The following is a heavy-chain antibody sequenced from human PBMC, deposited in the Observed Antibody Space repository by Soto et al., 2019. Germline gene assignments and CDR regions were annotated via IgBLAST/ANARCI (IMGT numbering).Heavy chain of an antibody. Sequence: EVQLVESGGGLVQPGGSLRLSCAASGFSFSEYWMIWVRQAPGKGPEWVTNIKQDGSDISYVDSVRGRCTTSRDNAQKSLCMQMNRLTVEDTALYYCARVGRSSAYFYYYMDVWGKGTTVTVSS. J-gene: IGHJ6*03. V-gene: IGHV3-7*01. CDR2: IKQDGSDI. CDR1: GFSFSEYW. D-gene: IGHD3-10*01. CDR3: ARVGRSSAYFYYYMDV.